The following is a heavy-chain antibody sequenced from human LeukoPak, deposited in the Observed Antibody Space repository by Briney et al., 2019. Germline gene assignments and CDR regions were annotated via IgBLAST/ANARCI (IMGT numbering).Heavy chain of an antibody. CDR1: GFTFSSYA. CDR3: AKGYYFDILSGYSSLDS. D-gene: IGHD3-9*01. Sequence: GGSLRLSCAASGFTFSSYAMHWVRQAPGKGLEWVAVISYDGSNKYYADSVKGRFTISRDDSKNTLYLQMNSLRAEDTAAYYCAKGYYFDILSGYSSLDSWGQGTLVTVSS. CDR2: ISYDGSNK. V-gene: IGHV3-30*04. J-gene: IGHJ4*02.